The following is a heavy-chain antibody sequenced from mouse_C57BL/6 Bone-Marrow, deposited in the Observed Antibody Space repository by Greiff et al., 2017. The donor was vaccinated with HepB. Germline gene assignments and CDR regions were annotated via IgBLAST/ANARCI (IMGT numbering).Heavy chain of an antibody. J-gene: IGHJ4*01. CDR2: IDPSDSDT. CDR3: ARTPGGAMDY. Sequence: VQLHQPGAELVKPGASVKLSCKASGYTFTSYWMQWVKQRPGQGLEWIGEIDPSDSDTNYNQKFKGKATLTVDTSSSTAYMQLSSLTSEDSSVYYCARTPGGAMDYWGQGTSVTVSS. V-gene: IGHV1-50*01. CDR1: GYTFTSYW.